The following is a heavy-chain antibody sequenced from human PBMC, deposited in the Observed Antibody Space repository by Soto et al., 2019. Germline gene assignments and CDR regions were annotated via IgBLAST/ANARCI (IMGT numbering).Heavy chain of an antibody. J-gene: IGHJ4*02. Sequence: PERSLRLSCAASGFTFSSYWMHWVRQAPGKGLVWVSRINSDGSGTSYADSVKGRFTISRDNAKNTLYLQMNSLRAEDTAVYYCATHFAWLFNYWRLGTLVTVSS. D-gene: IGHD3-22*01. CDR1: GFTFSSYW. V-gene: IGHV3-74*01. CDR2: INSDGSGT. CDR3: ATHFAWLFNY.